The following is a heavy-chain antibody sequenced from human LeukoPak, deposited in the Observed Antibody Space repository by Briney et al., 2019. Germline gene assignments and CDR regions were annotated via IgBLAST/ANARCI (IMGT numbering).Heavy chain of an antibody. J-gene: IGHJ4*02. CDR2: IYSGGST. CDR1: GGSISSSSYY. D-gene: IGHD6-13*01. V-gene: IGHV3-66*01. Sequence: ETLSLTCTVSGGSISSSSYYWGWIRQPPGKGLEWVSVIYSGGSTYYADSVKGRFTISRDNSKNTLYLQMNSLRAEDTAVYYCARDREQQLVLFYWGQGTLVTVSS. CDR3: ARDREQQLVLFY.